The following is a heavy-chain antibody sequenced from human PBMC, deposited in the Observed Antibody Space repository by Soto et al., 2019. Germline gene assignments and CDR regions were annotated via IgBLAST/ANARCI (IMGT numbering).Heavy chain of an antibody. D-gene: IGHD3-10*01. CDR2: IYYSGST. CDR1: GGSISTGGYY. CDR3: SRDQNGSGNYYTRYFDY. J-gene: IGHJ4*02. Sequence: SETLSLACTVSGGSISTGGYYWNWIRQHPGKGLEWIGYIYYSGSTYYNPSLKSRVTISVDTSKNQFSLKLSSVTAADTAVYYCSRDQNGSGNYYTRYFDYWGQGTLVTVSS. V-gene: IGHV4-31*03.